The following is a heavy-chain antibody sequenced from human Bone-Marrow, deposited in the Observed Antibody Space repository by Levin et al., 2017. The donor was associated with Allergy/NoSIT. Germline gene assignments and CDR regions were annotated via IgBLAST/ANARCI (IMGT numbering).Heavy chain of an antibody. J-gene: IGHJ6*02. CDR3: VKDVGSCRGGTCSRDYDGLDV. CDR1: GFTFDDYA. V-gene: IGHV3-9*01. CDR2: TNWDANNI. D-gene: IGHD2-15*01. Sequence: PGGSLRLSCVASGFTFDDYAMHWVRQVPGKGLEWVSGTNWDANNIGYGDSVKGRFTTSRDNAKNSLYLQMNSLRPDDTALYYCVKDVGSCRGGTCSRDYDGLDVWGQGTTVTVSS.